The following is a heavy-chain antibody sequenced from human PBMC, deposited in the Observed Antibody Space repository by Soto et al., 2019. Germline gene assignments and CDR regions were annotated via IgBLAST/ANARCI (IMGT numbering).Heavy chain of an antibody. D-gene: IGHD3-16*01. CDR3: ARGVRGAYGFDI. V-gene: IGHV3-74*01. Sequence: EVQLVESGGGLVQPGGSLRLSCAASGFTFSSYWMHWVRQAPGKGLVWVSRMIGDGGRTNYADSVKGRFTISRDNAKNTLYLQMNSLRAEETAVYYCARGVRGAYGFDIWGQGTMVTVSS. CDR1: GFTFSSYW. J-gene: IGHJ3*02. CDR2: MIGDGGRT.